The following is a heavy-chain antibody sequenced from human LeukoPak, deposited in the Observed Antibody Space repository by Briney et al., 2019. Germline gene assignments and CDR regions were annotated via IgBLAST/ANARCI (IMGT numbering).Heavy chain of an antibody. CDR3: ARSHGWFGELFWFDP. Sequence: PSETLSLTCAVSGGSISSGGYSWNWIRQPPGKGLEWIGYIYNSGSTSYNPSLKSRVTMSVDTSKNQFSLKLSSVTAADTAVYYCARSHGWFGELFWFDPWGQGTLVTVSS. CDR2: IYNSGST. J-gene: IGHJ5*02. V-gene: IGHV4-30-4*07. CDR1: GGSISSGGYS. D-gene: IGHD3-10*01.